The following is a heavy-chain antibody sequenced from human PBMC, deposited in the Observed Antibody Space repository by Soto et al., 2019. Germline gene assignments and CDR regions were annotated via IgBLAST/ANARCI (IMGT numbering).Heavy chain of an antibody. Sequence: LRLSGAGFGWTAGDEGMLWVRQAPGKGLEWVAVLSYDGSNKYYADSVKGRFTISRDNSKNTVYLQMNSLSADETAGYSCRSAPPPEYRLAYWRQGT. D-gene: IGHD6-19*01. CDR2: LSYDGSNK. J-gene: IGHJ1*01. CDR3: RSAPPPEYRLAY. CDR1: GWTAGDEG. V-gene: IGHV3-33*05.